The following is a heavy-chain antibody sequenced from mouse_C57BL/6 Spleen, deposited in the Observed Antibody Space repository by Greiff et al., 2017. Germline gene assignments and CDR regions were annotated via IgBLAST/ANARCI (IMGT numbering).Heavy chain of an antibody. V-gene: IGHV1-78*01. CDR3: ARSRGNWDGWFAY. CDR2: IYPRDGST. D-gene: IGHD4-1*01. Sequence: VKLQESDAELVKPGASVKISCKVSGYTFTDHTIHWMKQRPEQGLEWIGYIYPRDGSTKYNEKFKGKATLTADKSSSTAYMQLNSLTSEDSAVYFCARSRGNWDGWFAYWGQGTLVTVSA. CDR1: GYTFTDHT. J-gene: IGHJ3*01.